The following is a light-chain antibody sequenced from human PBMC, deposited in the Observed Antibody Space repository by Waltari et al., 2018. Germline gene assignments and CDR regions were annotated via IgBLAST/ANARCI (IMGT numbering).Light chain of an antibody. J-gene: IGLJ2*01. V-gene: IGLV2-11*01. CDR3: CSYAQTYTLI. CDR2: DVT. Sequence: QSALTQPRSVSGSPGQSVTISCTGTSRDVGGYNYASWYKQHPGEVPKPLICDVTTRPSGVPARFSGSKSGNTASLTISGLQAEDEADYYCCSYAQTYTLIFGGGTKVTVL. CDR1: SRDVGGYNY.